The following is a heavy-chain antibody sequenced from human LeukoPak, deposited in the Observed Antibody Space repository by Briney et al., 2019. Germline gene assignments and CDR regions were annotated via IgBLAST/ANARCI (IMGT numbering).Heavy chain of an antibody. V-gene: IGHV1-2*06. D-gene: IGHD3-3*01. CDR3: ARDVEALMERSYYYYMDV. Sequence: GASVKVSCKASGYTFTGYYMHWVRQAPGQGLEWMGRINPNSGGTNYAQKFQGRVTMTRDTSISTGYMELSRLRSDDTAVYYCARDVEALMERSYYYYMDVWGKGTTVTVSS. J-gene: IGHJ6*03. CDR2: INPNSGGT. CDR1: GYTFTGYY.